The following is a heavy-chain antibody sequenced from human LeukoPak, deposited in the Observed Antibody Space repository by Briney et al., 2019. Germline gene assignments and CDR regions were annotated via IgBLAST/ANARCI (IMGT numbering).Heavy chain of an antibody. CDR3: ARAGLELRFGYYYYMDV. Sequence: GGSLRLSCAASGFTFSSYSMNWVRQVPGKGLEWVSYISSSSSTIYYADSVKGRFTISRDNAKNSLYLQMNSLRAEDTAVYYCARAGLELRFGYYYYMDVWGKGTTVTVSS. J-gene: IGHJ6*03. D-gene: IGHD1-7*01. V-gene: IGHV3-48*01. CDR1: GFTFSSYS. CDR2: ISSSSSTI.